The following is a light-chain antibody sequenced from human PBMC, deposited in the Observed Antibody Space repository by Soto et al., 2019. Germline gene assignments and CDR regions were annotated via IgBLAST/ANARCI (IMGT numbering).Light chain of an antibody. Sequence: DIQMTQSPSSLSASVGDRVTIACRASQSISSYLNWYQEKPGKAPKLLIYAASSLQSGVPSRFSGSGSGTDFTLTISSLQTEDLATYYCQQSYGTPYTFGQGTKVEIK. CDR2: AAS. CDR1: QSISSY. CDR3: QQSYGTPYT. V-gene: IGKV1-39*01. J-gene: IGKJ2*01.